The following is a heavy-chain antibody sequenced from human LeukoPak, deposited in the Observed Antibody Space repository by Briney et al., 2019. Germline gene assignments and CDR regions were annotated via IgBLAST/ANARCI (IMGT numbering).Heavy chain of an antibody. CDR1: GYSISSGYY. D-gene: IGHD4-17*01. CDR2: IFHSGST. J-gene: IGHJ4*02. Sequence: SETLSLTCAVSGYSISSGYYWGWIRQPPGKGLDWIGSIFHSGSTYYNPSLKSRVTISVDTSKNQFSLKLNSVTAADTAVYYCAGDRSYGDYRRTFDYWGQGTLVTVSS. V-gene: IGHV4-38-2*02. CDR3: AGDRSYGDYRRTFDY.